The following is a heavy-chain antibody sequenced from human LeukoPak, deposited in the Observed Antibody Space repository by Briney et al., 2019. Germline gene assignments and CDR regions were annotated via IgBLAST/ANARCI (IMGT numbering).Heavy chain of an antibody. D-gene: IGHD3-10*01. CDR2: INPSGGST. Sequence: ASVKVSCKAPGYTFTSYYMHWVRQAPGQGLEWMGIINPSGGSTSYAQQFQGRVTMTRDTSTSTVYMELSSLRSEDTAVYYCARDRRTWYGFEAVNGMDVWGQRTTVTVSS. J-gene: IGHJ6*02. CDR3: ARDRRTWYGFEAVNGMDV. CDR1: GYTFTSYY. V-gene: IGHV1-46*01.